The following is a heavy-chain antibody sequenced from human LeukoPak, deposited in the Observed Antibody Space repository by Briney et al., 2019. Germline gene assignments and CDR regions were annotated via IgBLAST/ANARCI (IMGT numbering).Heavy chain of an antibody. D-gene: IGHD3-10*01. V-gene: IGHV1-8*01. CDR2: MNPNSGNT. Sequence: ASVKVSCKASGYTFTSYDINWVRQAPGQGLEWMGWMNPNSGNTGYAQKFQGRVTMTRNTSISTAYMELSSLRSEDTAVYYCARLYGSGSYYYYYYMDVWGKGTTVTISS. CDR1: GYTFTSYD. J-gene: IGHJ6*03. CDR3: ARLYGSGSYYYYYYMDV.